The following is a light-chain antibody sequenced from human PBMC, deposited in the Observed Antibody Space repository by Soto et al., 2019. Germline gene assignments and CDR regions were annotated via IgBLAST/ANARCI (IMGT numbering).Light chain of an antibody. CDR1: QSISSGY. CDR2: CAS. CDR3: QPYGGSPLGP. J-gene: IGKJ4*01. Sequence: ETVLTQSPGTLSLSPGERATLSCRASQSISSGYLAWYQQRPDQAPRLLISCASNSATGIPNRFSGSGSGTDFTITISRLEPGDFAVSYWQPYGGSPLGPFGGGTKGEIQ. V-gene: IGKV3-20*01.